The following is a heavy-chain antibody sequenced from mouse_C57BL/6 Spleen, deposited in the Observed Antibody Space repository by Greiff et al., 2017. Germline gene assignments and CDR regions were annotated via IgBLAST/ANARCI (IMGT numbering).Heavy chain of an antibody. CDR2: IRLKSDNYAT. D-gene: IGHD1-1*01. Sequence: EVNLVESGGGLVQPGGSMKLSCVASGFTFSNYWMNWVRQSPEKGLEWVAQIRLKSDNYATHYAEAVKGRFTISRDDSKSSVYLQMNNLRAEDTGIYYCTAQITTEGYCDVWGTGTTVTVSS. CDR1: GFTFSNYW. J-gene: IGHJ1*03. V-gene: IGHV6-3*01. CDR3: TAQITTEGYCDV.